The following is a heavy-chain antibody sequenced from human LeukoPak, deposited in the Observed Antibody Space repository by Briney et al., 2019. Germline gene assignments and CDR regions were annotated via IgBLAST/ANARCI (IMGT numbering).Heavy chain of an antibody. V-gene: IGHV4-59*12. CDR3: ATGRGMDV. Sequence: SETLSLTCTVSGGSISSYYWSWIRQPPGKGLEWIGYIYYSGSTNYNPSLKSRVTISVDTSKKQFSLKMTYVSAADTAVYYCATGRGMDVWGQGTTVTVSS. J-gene: IGHJ6*02. CDR1: GGSISSYY. CDR2: IYYSGST.